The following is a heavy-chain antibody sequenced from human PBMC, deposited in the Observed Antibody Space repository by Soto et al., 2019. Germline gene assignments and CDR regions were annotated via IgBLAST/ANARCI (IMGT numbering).Heavy chain of an antibody. CDR2: ISGYSGNT. D-gene: IGHD1-26*01. CDR3: ARDLYSWSGSYTYYFDY. Sequence: GASVKVSCKASGYTFASYGINWVRQAPGQGLEWMGWISGYSGNTNYAQKFQGRVIMTTDTSTSTAYMELRSLRSDDTAVYYCARDLYSWSGSYTYYFDYWGQGTLVTVSS. V-gene: IGHV1-18*04. CDR1: GYTFASYG. J-gene: IGHJ4*02.